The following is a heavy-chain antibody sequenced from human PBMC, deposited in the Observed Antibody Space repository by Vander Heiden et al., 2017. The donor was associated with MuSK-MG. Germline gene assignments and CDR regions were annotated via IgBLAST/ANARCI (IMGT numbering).Heavy chain of an antibody. J-gene: IGHJ4*02. CDR3: ASFVGATTSPAAKFDY. D-gene: IGHD1-26*01. V-gene: IGHV1-8*01. CDR2: MNPNSGNT. CDR1: GYTFTSYD. Sequence: QVQLVQSGAEVKKPGASVKVSCKASGYTFTSYDINWVRQATGQGLEWMGWMNPNSGNTGYAQKFQGRVTMTRNTSISTADMELSSMRSEETAVYYCASFVGATTSPAAKFDYWGQGTLVTVSS.